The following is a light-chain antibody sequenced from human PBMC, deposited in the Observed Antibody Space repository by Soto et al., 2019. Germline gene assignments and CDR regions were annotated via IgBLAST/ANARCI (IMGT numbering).Light chain of an antibody. CDR3: QQYGSSPWT. CDR2: GTS. Sequence: EIVMTQSPATLSVSPGERATLSCRASQPITTSSLAWYQQRPGQAPRLLIYGTSTRASGTPDRFSGSGSGTDFTLTISRLEPEDFAVYYCQQYGSSPWTFGQGTKVDIK. J-gene: IGKJ1*01. V-gene: IGKV3-20*01. CDR1: QPITTSS.